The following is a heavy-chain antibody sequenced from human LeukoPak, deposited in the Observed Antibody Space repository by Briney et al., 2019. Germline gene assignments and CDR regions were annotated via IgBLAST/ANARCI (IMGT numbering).Heavy chain of an antibody. J-gene: IGHJ4*02. CDR2: ISYDGSNK. CDR3: AKNEGDGYNPGL. D-gene: IGHD5-24*01. Sequence: GGSLRLSCAASGFTFSSYGMHWVRQAPGKGLEWVAVISYDGSNKYYADSVKGRFTIPRDNSKNTLYLQMNSLRAEDTAVYYCAKNEGDGYNPGLWGQGTLVTVSS. V-gene: IGHV3-30*18. CDR1: GFTFSSYG.